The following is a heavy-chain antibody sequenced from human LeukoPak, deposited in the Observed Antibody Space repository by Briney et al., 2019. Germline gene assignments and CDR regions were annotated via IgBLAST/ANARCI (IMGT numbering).Heavy chain of an antibody. CDR1: GGSFSGYY. J-gene: IGHJ1*01. D-gene: IGHD3-22*01. CDR3: AYSSGYQQH. CDR2: INHSGST. V-gene: IGHV4-34*01. Sequence: SETLSLTCAVYGGSFSGYYWSWMRQPPGKGLEWIGEINHSGSTNYNPSLKSRVTISVDTSKNQFSLKLSSVTAADTAVYYRAYSSGYQQHWGQGTLVTVSS.